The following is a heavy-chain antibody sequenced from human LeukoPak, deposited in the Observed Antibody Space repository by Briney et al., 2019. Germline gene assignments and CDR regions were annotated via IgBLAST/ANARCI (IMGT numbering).Heavy chain of an antibody. J-gene: IGHJ5*02. D-gene: IGHD3-10*01. Sequence: GGSLRLSCAASGFTLSTYAMHWVRQAPGKGLEWVAIISYDGSNKYYADSVKGRFTISRDNSKNTLYLQMNSLKTEDTAMYYCARGDYYGSGSYPNWFDPWGQGTLVTVPS. CDR1: GFTLSTYA. CDR2: ISYDGSNK. V-gene: IGHV3-30*04. CDR3: ARGDYYGSGSYPNWFDP.